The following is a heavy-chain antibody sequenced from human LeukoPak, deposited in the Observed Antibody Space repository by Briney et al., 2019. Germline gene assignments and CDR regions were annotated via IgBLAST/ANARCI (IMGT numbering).Heavy chain of an antibody. Sequence: ASVKVSCKASGYTFTGYYMHWVRQAPGQGLEWMGRINPNSGGTNYAQKFQGRVTMTRDTSISTACMELSRLRSDDTAVYYCARGLGRITMIVVVPRFDPWGQGTLVTVSS. CDR2: INPNSGGT. CDR1: GYTFTGYY. V-gene: IGHV1-2*06. J-gene: IGHJ5*02. CDR3: ARGLGRITMIVVVPRFDP. D-gene: IGHD3-22*01.